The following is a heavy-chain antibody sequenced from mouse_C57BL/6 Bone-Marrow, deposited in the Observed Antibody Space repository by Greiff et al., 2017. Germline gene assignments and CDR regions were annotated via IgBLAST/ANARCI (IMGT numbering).Heavy chain of an antibody. D-gene: IGHD1-2*01. CDR1: GYTFTSYG. V-gene: IGHV1-81*01. Sequence: VQGVESGAELARPGASVKLSCKASGYTFTSYGISWVKQRTGQGLEWIGEIYPRSGNTYYNEKFKGKATLTADKSSSTAYMELRSLTSEDSAVYFCARRGLLRPRDYWGQGTSVTVSS. J-gene: IGHJ4*01. CDR2: IYPRSGNT. CDR3: ARRGLLRPRDY.